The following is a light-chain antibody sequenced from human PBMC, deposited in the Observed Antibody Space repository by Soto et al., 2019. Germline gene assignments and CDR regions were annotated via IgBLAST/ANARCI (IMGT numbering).Light chain of an antibody. J-gene: IGLJ1*01. CDR3: NSYRSSSTPYV. CDR2: DVS. CDR1: SSDIGNYNY. Sequence: QSALTQPASVSGSPGQSITISCTGTSSDIGNYNYVSWYQQHPGQAPKLMIYDVSNRPSGVSNRFSGSKSGNTASLTISGLQAEDEADYYCNSYRSSSTPYVLGTGTKITVL. V-gene: IGLV2-14*03.